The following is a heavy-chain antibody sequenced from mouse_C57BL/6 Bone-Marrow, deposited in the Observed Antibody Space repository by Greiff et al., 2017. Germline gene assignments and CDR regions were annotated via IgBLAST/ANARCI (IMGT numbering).Heavy chain of an antibody. Sequence: VQLQQSGAELVRPGASVKLSCTASGFNIKDDYMHWVKQRPEQGLEWIGWIDPENGDTEYASKFQGKATITADTSSNTAYLQLSSLTSEDTAVYYCTTPDGYYDWYFDVWGTGTTVTVSS. CDR3: TTPDGYYDWYFDV. J-gene: IGHJ1*03. D-gene: IGHD2-3*01. CDR2: IDPENGDT. V-gene: IGHV14-4*01. CDR1: GFNIKDDY.